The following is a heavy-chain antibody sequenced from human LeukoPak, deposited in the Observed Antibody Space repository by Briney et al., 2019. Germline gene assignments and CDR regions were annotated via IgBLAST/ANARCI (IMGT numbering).Heavy chain of an antibody. Sequence: GESLKISCKGSGYRFTNYWIGWVRQMPGKGLEWMGIIYPGDSDTRYSPSFQGQVTISADKSISTAYLQWSSLKASDTAMYYCARRSFTANFRWFDPWGQGTLVTASS. CDR1: GYRFTNYW. CDR3: ARRSFTANFRWFDP. CDR2: IYPGDSDT. J-gene: IGHJ5*02. D-gene: IGHD3-10*01. V-gene: IGHV5-51*01.